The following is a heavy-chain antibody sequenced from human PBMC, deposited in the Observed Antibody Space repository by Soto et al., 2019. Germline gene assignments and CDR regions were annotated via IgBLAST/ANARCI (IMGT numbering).Heavy chain of an antibody. V-gene: IGHV4-39*02. Sequence: PSETLSLTCTVSGGSISSSSYYWGWIRQPPGKGLEWIGSIYYSGSTYYNPSLKSRVTISVDTSKNQFSLKLSSVTAADTAVYYCAKDPDKDYVGNSPQPFDCWGQGTLVTVSS. CDR1: GGSISSSSYY. J-gene: IGHJ4*02. CDR3: AKDPDKDYVGNSPQPFDC. CDR2: IYYSGST. D-gene: IGHD4-17*01.